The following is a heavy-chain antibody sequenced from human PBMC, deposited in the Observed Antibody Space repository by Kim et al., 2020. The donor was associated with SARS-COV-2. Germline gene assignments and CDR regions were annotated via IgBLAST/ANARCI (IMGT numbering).Heavy chain of an antibody. CDR1: GGSFSGYY. CDR2: INHSGST. V-gene: IGHV4-34*01. Sequence: SETLSLTCAVYGGSFSGYYWSWIRQPPGKGLEWIGEINHSGSTNYNPSLKSRVTISVDTSKNQFSLKLSSVTAADTAVYYCARGYALLIAVAGADAFDIWGQGTMVTVSS. CDR3: ARGYALLIAVAGADAFDI. J-gene: IGHJ3*02. D-gene: IGHD6-13*01.